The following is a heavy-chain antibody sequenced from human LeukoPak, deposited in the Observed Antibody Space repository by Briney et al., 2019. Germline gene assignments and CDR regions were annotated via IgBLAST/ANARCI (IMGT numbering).Heavy chain of an antibody. J-gene: IGHJ4*02. CDR3: ARDEGWLNPLDY. CDR2: IYSGGST. Sequence: PGGSLRLSCAASGFTVNSNYMSWVRQAPGKGLEWVSVIYSGGSTYYADSVKGRFTISRDNSKNTLYLQMNSLRAEDTAVYYCARDEGWLNPLDYWGQGTLVTVSS. D-gene: IGHD5-12*01. CDR1: GFTVNSNY. V-gene: IGHV3-66*02.